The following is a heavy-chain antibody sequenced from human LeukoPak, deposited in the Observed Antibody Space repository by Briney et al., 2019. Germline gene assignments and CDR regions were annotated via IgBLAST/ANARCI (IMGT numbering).Heavy chain of an antibody. Sequence: SETLSLTCTVSGGSISSYYWSWIRQPAGKGLEWIGRIYTSGSTNYNPSLKSRVTMSVDTSKNQFSLKLSSVTAADTAVYYCARGWRIAVAGPNHTLDYWGQGTLVTVSS. CDR3: ARGWRIAVAGPNHTLDY. CDR2: IYTSGST. J-gene: IGHJ4*02. CDR1: GGSISSYY. D-gene: IGHD6-19*01. V-gene: IGHV4-4*07.